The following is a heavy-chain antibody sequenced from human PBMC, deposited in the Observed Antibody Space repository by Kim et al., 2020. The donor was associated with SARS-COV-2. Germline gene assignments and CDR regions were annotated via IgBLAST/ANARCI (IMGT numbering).Heavy chain of an antibody. D-gene: IGHD3-10*01. CDR1: GFNFSNAW. Sequence: GGSLRLSCAASGFNFSNAWMSWVRQAPGKGLEWVGRIKSKTDGGTTDYAAPVKGRFTISRDDSKNTLYLQMNSLKTEDTAVYYCTTDPTREVRGVIWGNNWFDPWGQGTLVTVSS. CDR2: IKSKTDGGTT. V-gene: IGHV3-15*01. J-gene: IGHJ5*02. CDR3: TTDPTREVRGVIWGNNWFDP.